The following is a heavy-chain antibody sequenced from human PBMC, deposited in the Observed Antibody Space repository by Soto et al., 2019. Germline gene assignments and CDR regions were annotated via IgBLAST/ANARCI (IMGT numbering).Heavy chain of an antibody. CDR2: IYHAGSV. Sequence: PSETLSLTCAVSGYSIASGYYWAWIRQSPGKGLEWIGSIYHAGSVNYNPSLNSRVAVSLDTSKNHFSLKLTSVTAADTAVYYCARTFDYYGMDVWGQGTTVTVSS. J-gene: IGHJ6*02. V-gene: IGHV4-38-2*01. CDR3: ARTFDYYGMDV. CDR1: GYSIASGYY.